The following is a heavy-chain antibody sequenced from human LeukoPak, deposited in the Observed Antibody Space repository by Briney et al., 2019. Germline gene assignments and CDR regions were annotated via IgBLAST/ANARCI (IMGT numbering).Heavy chain of an antibody. D-gene: IGHD3-16*01. CDR3: AREGGAGAFDI. V-gene: IGHV4-30-4*07. CDR2: IYNSGST. J-gene: IGHJ3*02. Sequence: TSQTLSLTCAVSGGSISSGGYSWSWIRQPPGKGLEWIGYIYNSGSTNYNPSLKSRVTISVDTSKNQFSLKLNSVTAADTAVYYCAREGGAGAFDIWGQGTMVTVSS. CDR1: GGSISSGGYS.